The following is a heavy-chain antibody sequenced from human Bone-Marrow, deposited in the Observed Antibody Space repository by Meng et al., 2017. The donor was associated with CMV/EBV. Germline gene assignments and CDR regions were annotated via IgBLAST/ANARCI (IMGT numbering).Heavy chain of an antibody. CDR2: IKQDGSEK. V-gene: IGHV3-7*01. Sequence: LSLTCAASGFTFSSYWMSWVRQAPGKGLEWVANIKQDGSEKYYVDSVKGRFTISRDNAKNSLYLQMNSLRAEDTAVYYCAREGPLLRYGMDVWGQGTTVTVSS. CDR3: AREGPLLRYGMDV. J-gene: IGHJ6*02. CDR1: GFTFSSYW.